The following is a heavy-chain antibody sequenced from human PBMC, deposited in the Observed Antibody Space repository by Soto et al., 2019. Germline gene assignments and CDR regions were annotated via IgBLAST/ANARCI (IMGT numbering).Heavy chain of an antibody. J-gene: IGHJ6*02. D-gene: IGHD6-19*01. CDR3: ARVRQWPVAPYYYYGMDV. CDR2: IYHSGST. V-gene: IGHV4-31*03. CDR1: GGSISSGGYY. Sequence: KPSETLSLTCTVSGGSISSGGYYWSWIRQHPGKGLEYIGYIYHSGSTYYKPSLKSRVTISVDTSKNQFSLKLTSVTAADTAVYYCARVRQWPVAPYYYYGMDVWGQGTAVTVSS.